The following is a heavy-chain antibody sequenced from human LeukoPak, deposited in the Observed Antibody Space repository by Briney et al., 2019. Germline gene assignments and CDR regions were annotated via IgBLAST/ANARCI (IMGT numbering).Heavy chain of an antibody. CDR1: GFTFSSYA. CDR2: ISGRGDRT. D-gene: IGHD6-6*01. V-gene: IGHV3-23*01. J-gene: IGHJ4*02. Sequence: PGGSLRLSCAASGFTFSSYAMSWVRQAPGKGLEWVSAISGRGDRTYYADSVKGRFTISRYNSKNTLYLQLNSLRAEDTAVYYCAKEQSSSGFFDYWGQGTLVTVSS. CDR3: AKEQSSSGFFDY.